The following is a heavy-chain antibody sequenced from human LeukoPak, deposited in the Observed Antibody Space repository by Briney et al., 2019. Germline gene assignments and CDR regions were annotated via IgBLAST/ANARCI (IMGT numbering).Heavy chain of an antibody. Sequence: GGSLRLSCAASGFTFSNYAMNWVRQAPGKGLEWVSGISGSGSSTYYADSVKGRSTISRDNSKNTLYLQMNSLRAEDTAVYYCAKERYSGYCSGGNCYADYFDSWGQGALVTVSS. CDR1: GFTFSNYA. D-gene: IGHD2-15*01. J-gene: IGHJ4*02. V-gene: IGHV3-23*01. CDR2: ISGSGSST. CDR3: AKERYSGYCSGGNCYADYFDS.